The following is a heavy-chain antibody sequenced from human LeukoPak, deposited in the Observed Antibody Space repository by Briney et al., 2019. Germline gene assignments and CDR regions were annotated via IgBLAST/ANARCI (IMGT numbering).Heavy chain of an antibody. CDR3: TTDLWS. V-gene: IGHV3-15*01. Sequence: GGSLRLSCAASGFTFSDAWMSWVRQAPGQGLEWVGRIKSKPDGGTTDYAAPVKGRFTISRDDSKTTLYLQMNSLKTEDTAVYYCTTDLWSWGQGTLVTVSS. CDR1: GFTFSDAW. D-gene: IGHD3-10*01. CDR2: IKSKPDGGTT. J-gene: IGHJ5*02.